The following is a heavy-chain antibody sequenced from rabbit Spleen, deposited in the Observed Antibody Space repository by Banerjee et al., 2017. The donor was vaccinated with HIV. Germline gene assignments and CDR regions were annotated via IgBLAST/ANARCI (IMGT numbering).Heavy chain of an antibody. D-gene: IGHD1-1*01. V-gene: IGHV1S40*01. Sequence: QSLEESGGDLVKPGASLTLTCIASGVSFSSYWMCWVRQAPGKGLEWIGCIGTSSSSTPYYASWAKGRFTISETSSTTVTLQMTSLTAADTATYFCARDTSSSFSSYGMDLWGPGTLVTVS. CDR1: GVSFSSYW. J-gene: IGHJ6*01. CDR2: IGTSSSSTP. CDR3: ARDTSSSFSSYGMDL.